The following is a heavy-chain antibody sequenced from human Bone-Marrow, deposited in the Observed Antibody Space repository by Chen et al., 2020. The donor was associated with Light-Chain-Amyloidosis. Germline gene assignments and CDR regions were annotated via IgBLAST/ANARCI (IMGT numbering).Heavy chain of an antibody. Sequence: EVQLVESGGGLVQPGGSLRLSCAASGFTFSSYEMNWVRQAPGKGLEWVSYISSSGSTIYYADSVKGRFTISRDNAKNSLYLQMNSLRAEDTAFYYCARAKTGYSSGWLMGVVPDYWGQGTLVTVSS. CDR3: ARAKTGYSSGWLMGVVPDY. CDR2: ISSSGSTI. CDR1: GFTFSSYE. J-gene: IGHJ4*02. V-gene: IGHV3-48*03. D-gene: IGHD6-19*01.